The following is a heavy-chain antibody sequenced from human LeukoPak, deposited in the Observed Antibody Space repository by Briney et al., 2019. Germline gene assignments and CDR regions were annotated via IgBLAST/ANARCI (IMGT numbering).Heavy chain of an antibody. Sequence: SVKVSCKASGGTFSSYAISWVRQAPGQGLEWMGGIIPIFGTANYAQKFQSRVTITTDESTSTAYMELSSLRSEDTAVYYCARAGGYSYGSPRYYYYYYMDVWGKGTTVTVSS. J-gene: IGHJ6*03. CDR1: GGTFSSYA. CDR3: ARAGGYSYGSPRYYYYYYMDV. CDR2: IIPIFGTA. D-gene: IGHD5-18*01. V-gene: IGHV1-69*05.